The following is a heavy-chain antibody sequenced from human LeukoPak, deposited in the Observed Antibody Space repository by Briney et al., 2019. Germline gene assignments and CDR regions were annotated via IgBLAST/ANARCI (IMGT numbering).Heavy chain of an antibody. CDR1: GGSISSGSYY. J-gene: IGHJ5*02. V-gene: IGHV4-61*02. D-gene: IGHD3-3*01. Sequence: SETLSLTCTVSGGSISSGSYYWSWIRQPAGKGLEWIGRIYTSGSTNYNPSLKSRATISVDTSKNQFSLKLSSVTAADTAVYYCARVGNPLVTVFAWFDPWGQGTLVTVSS. CDR3: ARVGNPLVTVFAWFDP. CDR2: IYTSGST.